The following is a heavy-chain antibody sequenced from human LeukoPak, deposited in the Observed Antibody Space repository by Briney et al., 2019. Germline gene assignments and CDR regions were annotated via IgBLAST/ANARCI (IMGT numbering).Heavy chain of an antibody. J-gene: IGHJ4*02. D-gene: IGHD6-19*01. CDR3: ARSALGAVAEYFVY. CDR1: GFTFSSYS. Sequence: PGGSLRLSCAASGFTFSSYSMNWVRQAPGKGLEWVSSISSSSSYIYYADSVKGRFTISRDNAKNSLYLQMNSLRAEDTAVYYCARSALGAVAEYFVYWGQGTLVTVSS. CDR2: ISSSSSYI. V-gene: IGHV3-21*01.